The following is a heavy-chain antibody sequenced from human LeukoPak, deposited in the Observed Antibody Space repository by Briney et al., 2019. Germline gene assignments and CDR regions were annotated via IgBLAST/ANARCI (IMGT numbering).Heavy chain of an antibody. Sequence: PGGSLRLSCSASGFTFSSYAMHWVRQAPGKGLEYVSAISSNGGSTYYADSVKGRFTISRDNSKNTLYLQMSSLRAEDTAVYYCVKWGYDILTGSFDYWGQGTLVTVSS. V-gene: IGHV3-64D*06. CDR3: VKWGYDILTGSFDY. J-gene: IGHJ4*02. CDR1: GFTFSSYA. CDR2: ISSNGGST. D-gene: IGHD3-9*01.